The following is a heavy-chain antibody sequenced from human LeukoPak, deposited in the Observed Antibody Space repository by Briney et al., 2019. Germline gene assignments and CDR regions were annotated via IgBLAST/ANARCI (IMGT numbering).Heavy chain of an antibody. V-gene: IGHV1-18*01. CDR3: ARAPVTSCRGAFCYPFDY. Sequence: ASVKVSCKASGYTFTSYGISWVRQAPGQGLEWMGWISAYNGNTNYAQKLQGRVTMTTDTSTSTAYMELRSLRSDDTAVYYCARAPVTSCRGAFCYPFDYWGPGILVTVSS. CDR1: GYTFTSYG. J-gene: IGHJ4*02. CDR2: ISAYNGNT. D-gene: IGHD2-15*01.